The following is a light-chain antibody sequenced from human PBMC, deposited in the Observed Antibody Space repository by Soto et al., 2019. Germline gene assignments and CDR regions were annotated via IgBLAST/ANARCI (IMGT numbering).Light chain of an antibody. J-gene: IGKJ1*01. Sequence: DIQMTQSPSTLSASVGARVPISCRASQSISRWLAWYQQQPGKAPNLLIYDASSLQSGVPSRFSGIGSGTEFTLTISSLQPDDLATYYCQQYNSHWTFGQGTKVDIK. CDR2: DAS. CDR1: QSISRW. CDR3: QQYNSHWT. V-gene: IGKV1-5*01.